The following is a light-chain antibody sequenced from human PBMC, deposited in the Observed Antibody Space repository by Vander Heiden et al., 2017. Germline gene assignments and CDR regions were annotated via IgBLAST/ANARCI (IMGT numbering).Light chain of an antibody. CDR1: KLGDKY. Sequence: SYELTQPHSVSLSPGQTASITCSGDKLGDKYACWYQQKPGQSPVLVIYQDNKRPSGIPERFSGSNSGNTATLTISGTQAMDEADYYCQAWDSSTVVFGGGTKLTVL. CDR3: QAWDSSTVV. CDR2: QDN. V-gene: IGLV3-1*01. J-gene: IGLJ2*01.